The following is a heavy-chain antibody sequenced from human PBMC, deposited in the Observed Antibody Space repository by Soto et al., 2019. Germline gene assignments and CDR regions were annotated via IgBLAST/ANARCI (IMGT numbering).Heavy chain of an antibody. CDR2: IKQDGSEK. Sequence: GGSLRLSCAASGFTFSSYWMSWVRQAPGKGLEWVANIKQDGSEKYYVDSVKGRFTISRDNAKNSLYLQMNSLRAEDTAVYYCAREGYSYGYYYYGMDVWGQGTTVTVSS. D-gene: IGHD5-18*01. CDR1: GFTFSSYW. J-gene: IGHJ6*02. V-gene: IGHV3-7*05. CDR3: AREGYSYGYYYYGMDV.